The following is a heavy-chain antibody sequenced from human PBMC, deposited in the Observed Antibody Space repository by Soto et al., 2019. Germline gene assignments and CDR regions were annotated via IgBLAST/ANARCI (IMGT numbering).Heavy chain of an antibody. CDR3: ARGSDSSGYSDFDD. J-gene: IGHJ4*02. Sequence: SETLSLTCAVYGGSFSGYYWSWIRQPPGKGLEWIGEINHSGSTSYNPSLKSRVTISVDTSKNQFSLKLSSVTAADTAVYYCARGSDSSGYSDFDDWGQGTLVTVSS. CDR2: INHSGST. D-gene: IGHD3-22*01. V-gene: IGHV4-34*01. CDR1: GGSFSGYY.